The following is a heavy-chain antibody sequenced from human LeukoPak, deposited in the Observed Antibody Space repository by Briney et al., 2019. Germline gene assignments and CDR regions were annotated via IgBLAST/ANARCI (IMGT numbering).Heavy chain of an antibody. V-gene: IGHV1-69*05. Sequence: SVKVSCKASGGTFSSYAISWVRQAPGQGLEWMGGIIPIFGTANYAQKFQGRVTITTDEYTSIAYMELSSLVSEDTTLYDCAVCIAVAPTKKAFDIWGQGTMVTVSS. CDR1: GGTFSSYA. CDR2: IIPIFGTA. D-gene: IGHD6-19*01. CDR3: AVCIAVAPTKKAFDI. J-gene: IGHJ3*02.